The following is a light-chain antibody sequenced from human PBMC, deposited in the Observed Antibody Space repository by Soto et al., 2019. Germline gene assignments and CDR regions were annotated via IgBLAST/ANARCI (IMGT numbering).Light chain of an antibody. CDR3: QQSYSTPRT. Sequence: IPMTQSPSSLSASVRNSVTNGCRASQGIGNALGWYQQKPGKPPKVLIYGASKLQSGVPPRFSGSVSGTDFTLTISSLQPEDFATYYCQQSYSTPRTFDYGTKVDIK. J-gene: IGKJ1*01. CDR1: QGIGNA. CDR2: GAS. V-gene: IGKV1-39*01.